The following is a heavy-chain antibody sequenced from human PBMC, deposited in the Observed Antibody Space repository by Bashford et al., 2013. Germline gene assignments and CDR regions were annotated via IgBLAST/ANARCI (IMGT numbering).Heavy chain of an antibody. J-gene: IGHJ4*02. CDR1: GGTFSSYA. V-gene: IGHV1-69*13. CDR3: ARAVTGVSNPYHFDY. D-gene: IGHD6-19*01. CDR2: IIPIFGTA. Sequence: SVKVSCKASGGTFSSYAISWGATGPSDKGVEWMGGIIPIFGTANYAQKFQGRVTITADESTSTAYMELSSLRSEDTAVYYCARAVTGVSNPYHFDYWGQGTLVTVSS.